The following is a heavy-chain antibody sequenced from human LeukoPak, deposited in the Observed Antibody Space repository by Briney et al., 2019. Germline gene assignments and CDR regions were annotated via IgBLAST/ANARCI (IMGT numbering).Heavy chain of an antibody. D-gene: IGHD2-15*01. CDR3: AKRIGLGYCSGGSCHDAFDI. CDR2: IYHSGGT. Sequence: SETLSLTCAVSGGSISSSNWWSWGRQPPGKGLEWSGEIYHSGGTNYNPSLKRRVTISVDKAKNQFSLKLSSVTAADTAVYSCAKRIGLGYCSGGSCHDAFDIWGQGTMVTVSS. CDR1: GGSISSSNW. J-gene: IGHJ3*02. V-gene: IGHV4-4*02.